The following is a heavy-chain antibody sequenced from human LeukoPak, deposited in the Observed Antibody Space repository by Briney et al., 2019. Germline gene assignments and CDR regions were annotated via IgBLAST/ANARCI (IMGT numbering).Heavy chain of an antibody. Sequence: PSETLSLTCTVSGGSISSYYWSWIRQPAGKGLEWIGRIYTSGSTNYNPSLKSRVTMSVDTSKNQFSLKLSSVTAADTAVYYCARGRRKVRGVIISLDYWGQGTLVTVSS. V-gene: IGHV4-4*07. J-gene: IGHJ4*02. CDR2: IYTSGST. D-gene: IGHD3-10*01. CDR1: GGSISSYY. CDR3: ARGRRKVRGVIISLDY.